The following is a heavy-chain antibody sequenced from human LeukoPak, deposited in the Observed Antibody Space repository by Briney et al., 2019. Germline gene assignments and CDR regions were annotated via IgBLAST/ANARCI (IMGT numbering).Heavy chain of an antibody. V-gene: IGHV3-48*01. J-gene: IGHJ6*03. CDR3: ARDRGGIGYYMDV. CDR2: ISSSSGNI. D-gene: IGHD3-16*02. CDR1: GFTFDDSV. Sequence: AGGSLRLSCAASGFTFDDSVMSWVRQAPGKGLEWVSYISSSSGNIYYADSVKGRFTISRDNAKTSLYLQMNSLRAEDTALYYCARDRGGIGYYMDVWGKGTTVTVSS.